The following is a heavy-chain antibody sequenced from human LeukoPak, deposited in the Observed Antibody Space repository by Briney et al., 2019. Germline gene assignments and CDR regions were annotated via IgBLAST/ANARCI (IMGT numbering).Heavy chain of an antibody. CDR2: IYYSGST. Sequence: SETLSLTCTVSGGSISSSSYYWGWIRQPPGKGLEWIGSIYYSGSTYYNPSLKSRVTISVVTSKNQFSLKLSSVTAADTAVYYCARHLPEGNFFDYWGQGTLVTVSS. J-gene: IGHJ4*02. CDR3: ARHLPEGNFFDY. CDR1: GGSISSSSYY. D-gene: IGHD1-7*01. V-gene: IGHV4-39*01.